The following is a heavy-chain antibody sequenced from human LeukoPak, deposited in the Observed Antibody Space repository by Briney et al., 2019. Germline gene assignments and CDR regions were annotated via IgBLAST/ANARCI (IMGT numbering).Heavy chain of an antibody. V-gene: IGHV3-11*05. CDR3: AKGGSGWSYYFDF. Sequence: GGSLRLSCAASGFTFSDYYMTWIRQAPGKGLEWVSYITSSSGYTNHADSVKGRFTISRDNSKNSLYLQMNSLSTEDTALYYCAKGGSGWSYYFDFWGQGTLVTVSS. CDR2: ITSSSGYT. D-gene: IGHD6-19*01. J-gene: IGHJ4*02. CDR1: GFTFSDYY.